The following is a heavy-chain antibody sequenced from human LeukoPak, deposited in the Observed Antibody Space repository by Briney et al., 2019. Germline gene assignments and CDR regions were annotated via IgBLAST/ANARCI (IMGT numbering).Heavy chain of an antibody. CDR1: GGSISSYY. D-gene: IGHD4-23*01. J-gene: IGHJ3*01. V-gene: IGHV4-59*08. Sequence: SETLSLACTVSGGSISSYYWSWIRQPPGKGLEWIGFIYYSGSTNYNPSLKSRVTISVDTSKNQFSLKLSSVTAADTAVYYCARPSLDYGGIDAFDFWGQGTLVTVSS. CDR3: ARPSLDYGGIDAFDF. CDR2: IYYSGST.